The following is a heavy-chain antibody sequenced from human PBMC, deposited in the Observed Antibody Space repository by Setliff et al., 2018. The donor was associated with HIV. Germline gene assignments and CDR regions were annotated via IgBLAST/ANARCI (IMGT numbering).Heavy chain of an antibody. Sequence: LRLSCAASGFTFSTYGMHWVRQAPGKGLEWVTYIRYYGSNEYYAESVKGRFTITRDASASTAYMELSSLRSEDTAVYYCARSPGDYLFDYWGQGTLVTVSS. CDR1: GFTFSTYG. CDR2: IRYYGSNE. J-gene: IGHJ4*02. V-gene: IGHV3-30*02. CDR3: ARSPGDYLFDY. D-gene: IGHD4-17*01.